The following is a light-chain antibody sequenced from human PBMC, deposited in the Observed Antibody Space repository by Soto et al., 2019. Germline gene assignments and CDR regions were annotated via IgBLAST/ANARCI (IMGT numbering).Light chain of an antibody. CDR1: QSVGSD. CDR3: QQRSNWPRIT. Sequence: DIVMTQSPGSLSVSPGERVTLSCRASQSVGSDLAWYQQKPGQAPRLLIYDASNRATGIPARFSGSGSGTDFTLTISSLEPEDFAVYYCQQRSNWPRITFGQGTRLEIK. J-gene: IGKJ5*01. V-gene: IGKV3-11*01. CDR2: DAS.